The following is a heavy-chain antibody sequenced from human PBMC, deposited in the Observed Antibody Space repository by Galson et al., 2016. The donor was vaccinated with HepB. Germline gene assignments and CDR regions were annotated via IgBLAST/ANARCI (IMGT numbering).Heavy chain of an antibody. J-gene: IGHJ2*01. CDR2: IYYSGST. V-gene: IGHV4-39*01. Sequence: ETLSLTCTASGASISSSTYYWGWIRQPPGKGLEWIGSIYYSGSTYYNPSLKSRVIMSVDTSKNQFSLKLSSVTAADTAVFYCARRSVLTPEYFDLWGRGTLVTVSS. CDR1: GASISSSTYY. CDR3: ARRSVLTPEYFDL. D-gene: IGHD3-10*01.